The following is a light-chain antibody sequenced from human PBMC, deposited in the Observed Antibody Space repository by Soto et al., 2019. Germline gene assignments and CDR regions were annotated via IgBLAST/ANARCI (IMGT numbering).Light chain of an antibody. V-gene: IGLV1-40*01. CDR1: SSNIGAGFD. CDR3: QPYDSSLSAVV. J-gene: IGLJ2*01. CDR2: DNT. Sequence: QSALTQPPSVSGAPGQRVTISCTGSSSNIGAGFDVYWYQHLPGTAPKLLIYDNTNRPSGVPDRFSGSKSGTSASLAITGLQSEDEADYYCQPYDSSLSAVVFGGLTQLTVL.